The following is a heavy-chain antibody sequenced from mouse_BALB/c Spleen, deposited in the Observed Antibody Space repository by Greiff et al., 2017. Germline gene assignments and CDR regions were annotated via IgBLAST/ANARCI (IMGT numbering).Heavy chain of an antibody. CDR2: ISSGGGNT. D-gene: IGHD2-1*01. V-gene: IGHV5-9*03. Sequence: EVKLMESGGGLVKPGGSLKLSCAASGFTFSSYTMSWVRQTPEKRLEWVATISSGGGNTYYPDSVKGRFTISRDNAKNNLYLQMSSLRSEDTALYYCASYYGNYAWFAYWGQGTLVTVSA. CDR3: ASYYGNYAWFAY. CDR1: GFTFSSYT. J-gene: IGHJ3*01.